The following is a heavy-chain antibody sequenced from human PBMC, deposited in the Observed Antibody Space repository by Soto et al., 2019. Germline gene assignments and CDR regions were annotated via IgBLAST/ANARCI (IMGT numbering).Heavy chain of an antibody. CDR1: VRPFSAHH. Sequence: PSEPQSHTCAACVRPFSAHHLSRLRQPPGKGLEWIREINHSGSTNYNPSLKSRVTISVDTSKNQFSLKLTSVTAADTAVYYCARDTQGSYYRHYYYGMDVWGQGTTVT. CDR3: ARDTQGSYYRHYYYGMDV. J-gene: IGHJ6*02. D-gene: IGHD1-26*01. CDR2: INHSGST. V-gene: IGHV4-34*01.